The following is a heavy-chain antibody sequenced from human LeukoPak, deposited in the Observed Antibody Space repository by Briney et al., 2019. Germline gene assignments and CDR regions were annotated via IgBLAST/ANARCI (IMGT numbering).Heavy chain of an antibody. Sequence: GGSLRLSCAASGFTFSSYGMHWVRQAPGKGLEWVAFIRYDGSNKYYAGSVKGRFTISRDNSKNTLYLQMNSLRAEDTAVYYCAKFLRGYSGYGAAFDIWGQGTMVTVSS. CDR2: IRYDGSNK. CDR1: GFTFSSYG. V-gene: IGHV3-30*02. J-gene: IGHJ3*02. D-gene: IGHD5-12*01. CDR3: AKFLRGYSGYGAAFDI.